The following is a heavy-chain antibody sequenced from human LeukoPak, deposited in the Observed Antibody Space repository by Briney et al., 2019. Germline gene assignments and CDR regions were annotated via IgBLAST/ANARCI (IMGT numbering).Heavy chain of an antibody. J-gene: IGHJ6*04. CDR1: GFTVSSNY. D-gene: IGHD3-10*01. Sequence: GGSLRLSCAASGFTVSSNYMSWVRQAPGKGLEWVSVIYSGGSTYYADSVKGRFTISRDNSKNTLYLQMNSLRAEDTAVYYCARSRFLWFGELLAGKEMDVWGKGTTVTVSS. CDR3: ARSRFLWFGELLAGKEMDV. V-gene: IGHV3-53*01. CDR2: IYSGGST.